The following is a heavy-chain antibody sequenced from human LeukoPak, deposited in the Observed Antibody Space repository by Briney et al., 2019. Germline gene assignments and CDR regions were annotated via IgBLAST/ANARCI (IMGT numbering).Heavy chain of an antibody. CDR1: GYTFTGYY. D-gene: IGHD3-10*01. Sequence: AASVKVSCKASGYTFTGYYMHWVRQAPGQGLEWMGWINPNSGGTNYAQKFQGWVTMTRDTSISTAYMELSRLRSDDTAVYYCARKGVYGSGSYYKEYYFDYWGQGTLVTVSS. V-gene: IGHV1-2*04. CDR2: INPNSGGT. J-gene: IGHJ4*02. CDR3: ARKGVYGSGSYYKEYYFDY.